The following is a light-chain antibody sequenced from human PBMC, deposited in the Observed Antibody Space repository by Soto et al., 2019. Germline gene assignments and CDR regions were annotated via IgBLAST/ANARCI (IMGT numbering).Light chain of an antibody. Sequence: IVMTQSPATLSVSPGERATLPCRASQSVGSNLAWYQQKPGQAPRLLIYGASTRATGIPARFSGSGSGTEFTLTISSLQSEDFAVYHCQQYNNWPLTFGGGTKVDIK. CDR3: QQYNNWPLT. CDR2: GAS. CDR1: QSVGSN. J-gene: IGKJ4*01. V-gene: IGKV3-15*01.